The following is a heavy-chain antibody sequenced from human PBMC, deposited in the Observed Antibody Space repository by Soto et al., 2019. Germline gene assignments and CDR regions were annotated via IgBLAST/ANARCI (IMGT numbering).Heavy chain of an antibody. D-gene: IGHD3-10*01. CDR2: VSAYNGNT. Sequence: QIQLVQSGAEVKKPGASVKVSCKASGYTIINYGISWVRQAPGQGLEWVGWVSAYNGNTNYAQSLQGRVTLTTETSTSTAYMELRSLTSDDTAVYFCARGDYYGSGTLLNTDNFYMDVWGKGTTVIVSS. V-gene: IGHV1-18*01. CDR3: ARGDYYGSGTLLNTDNFYMDV. J-gene: IGHJ6*03. CDR1: GYTIINYG.